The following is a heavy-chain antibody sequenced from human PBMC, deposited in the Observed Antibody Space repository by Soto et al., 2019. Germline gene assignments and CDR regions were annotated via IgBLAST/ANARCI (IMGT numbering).Heavy chain of an antibody. J-gene: IGHJ4*02. Sequence: QVQLQQWGAGLLKPSETLSLTCAVYGGSFSGYYWSWIRQPPGKGLEWIGEINHSGSTNYNPSLKSRVSISVDASKNQFSRKLSSVTAADTAVYYCASRGGIYYDSTGYEYWGQGTLVTVSS. CDR1: GGSFSGYY. CDR2: INHSGST. CDR3: ASRGGIYYDSTGYEY. V-gene: IGHV4-34*01. D-gene: IGHD3-22*01.